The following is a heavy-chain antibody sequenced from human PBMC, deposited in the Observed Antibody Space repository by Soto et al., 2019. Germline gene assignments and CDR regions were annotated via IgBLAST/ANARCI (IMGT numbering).Heavy chain of an antibody. V-gene: IGHV3-30-3*01. CDR2: ISYDGSNK. CDR1: GFTFSSYA. CDR3: ARTIVVVVAATAPLWD. Sequence: GGSLRLSCAASGFTFSSYAMHWVRQAPGKGLEWVAVISYDGSNKYYADSVKGRFTTSRDNSKDTLYLQMNSLRAEDTAVYYCARTIVVVVAATAPLWDWGQGTLVTVSS. D-gene: IGHD2-15*01. J-gene: IGHJ4*02.